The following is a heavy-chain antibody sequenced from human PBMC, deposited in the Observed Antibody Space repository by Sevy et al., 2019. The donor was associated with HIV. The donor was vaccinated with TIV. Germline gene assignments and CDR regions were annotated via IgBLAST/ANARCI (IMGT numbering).Heavy chain of an antibody. D-gene: IGHD4-17*01. Sequence: SETLSLTCTVSGGSISSSSYYWGWIRQPPGRGLEWIGSMSYSGSTFYNPSLESRVTISVDTSRNQFSLKLNSVTAADTAGYYCARLAYGDYVGYLDPWGQGILVTVSS. J-gene: IGHJ5*02. CDR2: MSYSGST. V-gene: IGHV4-39*01. CDR1: GGSISSSSYY. CDR3: ARLAYGDYVGYLDP.